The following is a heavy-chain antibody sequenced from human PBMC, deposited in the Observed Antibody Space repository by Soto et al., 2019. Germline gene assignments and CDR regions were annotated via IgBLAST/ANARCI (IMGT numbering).Heavy chain of an antibody. Sequence: GASVKVSCKASGYTFTSYAMHWVRQAPGKRLEWMGWINAGNGNTKYSKKFQGRVTITRDTSASTAYMELSSLRSEDTAVYYCATSSPPRWDSSSSLVSYYYYMDVWGKGTTVTVSS. J-gene: IGHJ6*03. CDR2: INAGNGNT. CDR3: ATSSPPRWDSSSSLVSYYYYMDV. D-gene: IGHD6-6*01. V-gene: IGHV1-3*01. CDR1: GYTFTSYA.